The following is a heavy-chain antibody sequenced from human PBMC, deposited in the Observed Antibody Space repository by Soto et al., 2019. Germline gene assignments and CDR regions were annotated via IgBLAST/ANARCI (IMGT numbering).Heavy chain of an antibody. Sequence: PGGSLRLSCAASGFTFSNAWMNWVRQAPGKGLEWVGRIKSKTDGGTTDYAAPVKGRFTISRDDSKNTLYLQMNSLKTEDTAVYYCTTEGILGYCSSTSCYRTYPPDYWGQGTLVTVSS. CDR1: GFTFSNAW. CDR3: TTEGILGYCSSTSCYRTYPPDY. CDR2: IKSKTDGGTT. V-gene: IGHV3-15*07. D-gene: IGHD2-2*01. J-gene: IGHJ4*02.